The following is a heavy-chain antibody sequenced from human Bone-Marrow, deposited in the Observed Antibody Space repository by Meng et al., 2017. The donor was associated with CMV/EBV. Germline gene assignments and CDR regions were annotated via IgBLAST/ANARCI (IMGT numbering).Heavy chain of an antibody. CDR2: VNDSGST. D-gene: IGHD2-15*01. V-gene: IGHV4-39*06. CDR1: GGSISSGGYY. J-gene: IGHJ4*02. Sequence: GSLRLSCTVSGGSISSGGYYWSWIRQPPGEGLEWIGDVNDSGSTNYNPSLKSRVTISVDTSKNQFALKVNSVTAADTARYYCARGFRLLPDHWGQGRLVTVSS. CDR3: ARGFRLLPDH.